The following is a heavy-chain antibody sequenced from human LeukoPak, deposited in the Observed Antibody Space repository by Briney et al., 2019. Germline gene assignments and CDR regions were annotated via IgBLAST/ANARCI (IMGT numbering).Heavy chain of an antibody. CDR1: GGPICSGDFY. CDR2: IYHSVRT. J-gene: IGHJ5*02. Sequence: SETLSLTCTVSGGPICSGDFYWSWIRQPPGMGLEWIGYIYHSVRTHYNPSLRSRLPMSLDTYKKQFSLKLIHVTAEDTAVYYCARAWGSGAYYVDRNFFDPWGQGTVVTVSS. V-gene: IGHV4-30-4*02. D-gene: IGHD3-10*01. CDR3: ARAWGSGAYYVDRNFFDP.